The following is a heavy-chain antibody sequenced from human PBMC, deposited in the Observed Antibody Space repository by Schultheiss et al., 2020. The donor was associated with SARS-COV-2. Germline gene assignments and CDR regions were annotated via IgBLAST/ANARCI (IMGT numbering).Heavy chain of an antibody. D-gene: IGHD5-24*01. Sequence: ASVKVSCKASGYTFVSYGLSWLRQAPGQGLEWMGWISPYNGDTDYVQKFQGRVTMTRDTSISTAYMELSRLRSDDTAVYYCARDLRAFRFDPWGQGTLVTVSS. V-gene: IGHV1-2*02. CDR1: GYTFVSYG. CDR2: ISPYNGDT. J-gene: IGHJ5*02. CDR3: ARDLRAFRFDP.